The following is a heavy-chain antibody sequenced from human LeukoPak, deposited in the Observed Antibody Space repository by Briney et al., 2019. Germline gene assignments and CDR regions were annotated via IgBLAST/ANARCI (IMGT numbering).Heavy chain of an antibody. V-gene: IGHV3-64D*06. J-gene: IGHJ4*02. CDR2: ISSNGRDA. CDR1: EFTFGTYA. Sequence: GGSLRLSCSASEFTFGTYAMHWVRQAPGKGLEYVSAISSNGRDAYYAASVRGRFSISRANSNNTLYLQMSSLRPEDTAMYYCARLAAAGHSDFWGQGALVAVSS. CDR3: ARLAAAGHSDF. D-gene: IGHD6-13*01.